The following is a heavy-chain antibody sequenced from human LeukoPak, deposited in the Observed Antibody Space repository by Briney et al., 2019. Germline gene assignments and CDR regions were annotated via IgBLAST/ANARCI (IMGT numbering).Heavy chain of an antibody. V-gene: IGHV3-30*02. J-gene: IGHJ4*02. D-gene: IGHD2-2*02. CDR2: VRYDGSNK. CDR3: AKDFQAIVVVPTAILDF. CDR1: GFTFSSYG. Sequence: GGSLSLSCAASGFTFSSYGMHWVRQAPGKGLEWVAFVRYDGSNKYYADSVKGRFTISRDNSKNTLFLQMNSLRAEDTAAYYCAKDFQAIVVVPTAILDFWGQGTLVTVSS.